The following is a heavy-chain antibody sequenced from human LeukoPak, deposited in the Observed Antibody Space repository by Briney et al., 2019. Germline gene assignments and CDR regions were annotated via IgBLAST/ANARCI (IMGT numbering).Heavy chain of an antibody. V-gene: IGHV1-46*02. J-gene: IGHJ4*02. CDR2: INPSGGST. D-gene: IGHD3-22*01. CDR1: GYTFKGFY. Sequence: ASVKVSCKAFGYTFKGFYMHWVRQAPGQGLEWMGIINPSGGSTSYAQKFQGRVTMTRDTSTSTVYMELSSLRSEDTAVYYCARVLRSPEYYYDSSGIFDYWGQGTLVTVSS. CDR3: ARVLRSPEYYYDSSGIFDY.